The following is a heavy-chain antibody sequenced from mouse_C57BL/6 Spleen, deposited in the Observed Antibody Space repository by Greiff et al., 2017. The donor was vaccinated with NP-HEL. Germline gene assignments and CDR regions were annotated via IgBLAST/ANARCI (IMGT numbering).Heavy chain of an antibody. CDR1: GYSITSGYY. V-gene: IGHV3-6*01. CDR2: ISYDGSN. CDR3: ARDPAQATFDY. D-gene: IGHD3-2*02. J-gene: IGHJ2*01. Sequence: EVKLQESGPGLVKPSQSLSLTCSVTGYSITSGYYWNWIRQFPGNKLEWMGYISYDGSNNYNPSLKNRISITRDTSKNQFFLKLNSVTTEDTATYYCARDPAQATFDYWGQGTTLTVSS.